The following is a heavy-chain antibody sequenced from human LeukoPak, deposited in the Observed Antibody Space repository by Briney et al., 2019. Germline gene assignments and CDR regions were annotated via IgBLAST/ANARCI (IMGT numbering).Heavy chain of an antibody. CDR1: GGTFSTYA. Sequence: SVRVSCKASGGTFSTYAIGWVRQAPGQGLEWMGEITPIFGAANYAQTFQGRVTITADESTSTVFMELSSLRSDDTAFYYCARNSRVASTSGLNYWGQGTLVTVSS. CDR2: ITPIFGAA. J-gene: IGHJ4*02. V-gene: IGHV1-69*13. D-gene: IGHD4-23*01. CDR3: ARNSRVASTSGLNY.